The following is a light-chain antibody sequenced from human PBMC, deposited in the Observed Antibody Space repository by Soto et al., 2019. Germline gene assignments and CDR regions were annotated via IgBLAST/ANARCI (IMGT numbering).Light chain of an antibody. CDR2: ATS. CDR3: LLYYGGAQPHVV. CDR1: TGAVTSGHC. V-gene: IGLV7-43*01. J-gene: IGLJ2*01. Sequence: QAVVTQEPSLTVSPGGTVTLTCASSTGAVTSGHCPNWFQQKPGQPPRALIYATSKKHSWTPARFSGSLLGGKAALTLSGVQPEDEAEYYCLLYYGGAQPHVVFGGGTKLTVL.